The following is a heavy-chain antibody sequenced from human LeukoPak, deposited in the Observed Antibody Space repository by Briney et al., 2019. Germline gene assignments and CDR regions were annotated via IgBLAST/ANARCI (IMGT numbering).Heavy chain of an antibody. V-gene: IGHV1-69*13. CDR1: GYTFTSYA. CDR2: IIPIFGTA. Sequence: ASVKVSCKASGYTFTSYAISWVRQAPGQGLEWMGGIIPIFGTANYAQKFQGRVTITADESTSTAYMELSSLRSEDTAVYYCARQVYCSGGSCYSASVGWGQGTLVTVSS. CDR3: ARQVYCSGGSCYSASVG. J-gene: IGHJ4*02. D-gene: IGHD2-15*01.